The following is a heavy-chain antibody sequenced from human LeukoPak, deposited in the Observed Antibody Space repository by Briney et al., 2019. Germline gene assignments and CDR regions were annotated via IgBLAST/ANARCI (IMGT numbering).Heavy chain of an antibody. J-gene: IGHJ4*02. D-gene: IGHD3-22*01. CDR3: AREGHGYCVDY. CDR1: GFNFNTYW. CDR2: INSDGSST. V-gene: IGHV3-74*01. Sequence: GGSLRLSCAASGFNFNTYWMHWVRQAPGKGLVWVSRINSDGSSTRDADSVKGRFTISRDNAKNTLYLQMNSLRAEDTAVYYCAREGHGYCVDYWGQGTLVTVSS.